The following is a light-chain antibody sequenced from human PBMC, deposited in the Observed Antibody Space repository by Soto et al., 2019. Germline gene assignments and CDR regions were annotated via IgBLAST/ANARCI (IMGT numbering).Light chain of an antibody. CDR1: QSVSSR. V-gene: IGKV3-20*01. CDR2: DAS. Sequence: DIVVTQSPGTLSLSPGDRATLSCRASQSVSSRLAWFQHKPGQTPRLLIYDASNRATGIPDRFSGSGSGTDFILTISGLESEDFAVYYCHQYGASPDTFGQGTRLEIK. CDR3: HQYGASPDT. J-gene: IGKJ2*01.